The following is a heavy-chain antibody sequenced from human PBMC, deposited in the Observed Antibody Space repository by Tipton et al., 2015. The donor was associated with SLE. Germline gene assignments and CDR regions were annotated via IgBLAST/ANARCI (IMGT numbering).Heavy chain of an antibody. CDR1: GGSVSSSSFY. V-gene: IGHV4-39*01. D-gene: IGHD6-6*01. CDR2: ICYSGTT. J-gene: IGHJ3*02. Sequence: TLSLTCSASGGSVSSSSFYWGWIRQPPGKGLEWIGSICYSGTTYYNPSLKSQVTMSVDTSKNQFSLTVNSVTAADTAVYYCARHSWGSSVIWGQGTMVTVSS. CDR3: ARHSWGSSVI.